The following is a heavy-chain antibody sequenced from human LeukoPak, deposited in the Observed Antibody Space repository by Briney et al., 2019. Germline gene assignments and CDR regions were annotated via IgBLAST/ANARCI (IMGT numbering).Heavy chain of an antibody. V-gene: IGHV4-59*01. D-gene: IGHD3-22*01. J-gene: IGHJ3*02. CDR3: ARNPLYDSSAVGI. CDR2: IYYSGST. Sequence: PSETLSLTCTVSGGSISSYYWSWIRQPPGKGLEWIGYIYYSGSTDYNPSLKSRVTISVDTSKNQFSLKLSSVTAADTAVYYCARNPLYDSSAVGIWGQGTMVTVSS. CDR1: GGSISSYY.